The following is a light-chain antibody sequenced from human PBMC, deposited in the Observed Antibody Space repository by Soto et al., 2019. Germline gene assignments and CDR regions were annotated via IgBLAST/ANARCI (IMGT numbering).Light chain of an antibody. V-gene: IGLV2-23*01. CDR2: EGS. CDR3: CSYAGTSSWV. J-gene: IGLJ3*02. CDR1: SSDVGSYIL. Sequence: QSALTQPASVSGSPGQSITISCTGTSSDVGSYILVSWYQQHPGKAPKLIIYEGSRRPSGVSNRFSGSKSGNTASLTISGLQAEDEAYYYCCSYAGTSSWVFGGGTKLTVL.